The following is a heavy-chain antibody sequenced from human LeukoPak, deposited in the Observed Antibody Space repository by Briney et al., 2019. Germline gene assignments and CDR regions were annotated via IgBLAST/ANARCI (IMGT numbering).Heavy chain of an antibody. D-gene: IGHD3-3*01. Sequence: GGSLRLSCVTSGFIFSNYGMHWVRQAPGKGLEWLTFIQFDGSNKLYADSVKGRFTVSRDTSKNTVYLQMTSLRVEDTAVYYCAKENDFWSGPEGWGQGTLVTVSS. V-gene: IGHV3-30*02. J-gene: IGHJ4*02. CDR3: AKENDFWSGPEG. CDR1: GFIFSNYG. CDR2: IQFDGSNK.